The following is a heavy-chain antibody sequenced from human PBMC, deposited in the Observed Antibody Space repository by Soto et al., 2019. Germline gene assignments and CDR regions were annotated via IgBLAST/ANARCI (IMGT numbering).Heavy chain of an antibody. CDR1: GGSINSGFYS. CDR3: ARSHDYGVFEI. V-gene: IGHV4-30-2*01. CDR2: IYQSGSA. D-gene: IGHD4-17*01. J-gene: IGHJ3*02. Sequence: QLQLRESGSGLVQPSQTLSLTCVLSGGSINSGFYSWSWIRQPPGKGLEWIGNIYQSGSAFYNPSLKSRVSMSVDRSKTHFSLKLSSVTAADTAVYYSARSHDYGVFEIWGQGTTVTVSS.